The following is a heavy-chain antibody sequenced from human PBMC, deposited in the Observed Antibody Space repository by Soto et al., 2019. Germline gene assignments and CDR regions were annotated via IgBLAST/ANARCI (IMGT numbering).Heavy chain of an antibody. J-gene: IGHJ6*02. CDR3: ARQRTSVVTQAYFDV. Sequence: PSKTLCLTCTVTGDSISSSSYYWGWIRHPPGKGLEWIGSIYYSGSTYNNPSLMSRVSMSIDTSKDQFSLKLKSVTAADTALYFCARQRTSVVTQAYFDVWGQGSTVTVSS. D-gene: IGHD2-21*02. V-gene: IGHV4-39*01. CDR2: IYYSGST. CDR1: GDSISSSSYY.